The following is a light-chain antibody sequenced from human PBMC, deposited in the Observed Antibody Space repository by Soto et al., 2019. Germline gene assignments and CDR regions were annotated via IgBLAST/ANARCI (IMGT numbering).Light chain of an antibody. Sequence: QSVLTQPPSVSGAPGQRVTISCTGSSSNIGAGYDVHWYQQLPGTAPKLLIYGNSSRPSGAPDRFSGSKSGTSVSLAITGTQAEDEADYYCQSYGSSLSGYEFRTGTKVTVL. V-gene: IGLV1-40*01. CDR1: SSNIGAGYD. CDR3: QSYGSSLSGYE. J-gene: IGLJ1*01. CDR2: GNS.